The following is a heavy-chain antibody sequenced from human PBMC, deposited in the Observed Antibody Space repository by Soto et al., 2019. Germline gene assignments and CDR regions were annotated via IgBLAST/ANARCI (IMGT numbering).Heavy chain of an antibody. Sequence: XRCLRLNWSACGSTFSSYSMRWVRQAPGKSLDWVSAITVSGGSTYYADSVKGRFTISRYNSKNTLYLQMNRLRAEDTAVYYCAKISNPSSSSSYLDDWGQGTMVTVSS. J-gene: IGHJ4*02. CDR1: GSTFSSYS. CDR3: AKISNPSSSSSYLDD. D-gene: IGHD6-6*01. CDR2: ITVSGGST. V-gene: IGHV3-23*01.